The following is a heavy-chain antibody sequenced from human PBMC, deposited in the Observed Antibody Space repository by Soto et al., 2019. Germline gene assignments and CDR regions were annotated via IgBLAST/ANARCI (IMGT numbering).Heavy chain of an antibody. CDR3: ARVGSSIATRPFDY. CDR1: GGSISSGDYY. J-gene: IGHJ4*02. CDR2: IYYSGIT. Sequence: PSETLSLTCTVSGGSISSGDYYWSWIRQPPGKGLEWIGYIYYSGITYYNPSLKSRVTISVDTSKNQFSLKLSSVTAADTAVYYCARVGSSIATRPFDYWGQGTLVTVS. D-gene: IGHD6-6*01. V-gene: IGHV4-30-4*01.